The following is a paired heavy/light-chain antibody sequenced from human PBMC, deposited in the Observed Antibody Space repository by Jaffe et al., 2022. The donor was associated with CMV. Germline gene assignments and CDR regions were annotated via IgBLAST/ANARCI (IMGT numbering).Light chain of an antibody. Sequence: QSVLTQPPSASGTPGQRVTISCSGSSSNIGSNGVNWYQQLPRTAPKLLIYNNNQRPSGVPDRFSGSKSGTSASLAISGLQSEDEASYYCAAWDDSLNGPVFGGGTKLTVL. V-gene: IGLV1-44*01. CDR2: NNN. CDR1: SSNIGSNG. CDR3: AAWDDSLNGPV. J-gene: IGLJ2*01.
Heavy chain of an antibody. V-gene: IGHV4-39*01. CDR1: GGSVRSSSHC. CDR3: ARQHQLEGGETDAFDI. Sequence: QLQLQESGPGLVKPSETLSLACIVSGGSVRSSSHCWGWIRQPPGKGLEWIGTICYSGSTYNSPSLKSRVTISVDTSKNQFSLRLTSVTAPDTAGYYCARQHQLEGGETDAFDIWGQGTMVTVSS. J-gene: IGHJ3*02. D-gene: IGHD6-13*01. CDR2: ICYSGST.